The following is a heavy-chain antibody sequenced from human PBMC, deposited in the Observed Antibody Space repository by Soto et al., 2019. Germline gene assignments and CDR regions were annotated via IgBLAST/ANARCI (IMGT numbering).Heavy chain of an antibody. CDR1: GYTFTSYG. V-gene: IGHV1-18*01. Sequence: ASVKVSCKASGYTFTSYGISWVRQAPGQGLEWMGWISPNNGNTSYAQKFQGRVTMTTDTSTSTAYMELRSLRSEDTAVYYCARVSRRIVATRDVDYWGQGTLVTVSS. CDR2: ISPNNGNT. J-gene: IGHJ4*02. CDR3: ARVSRRIVATRDVDY. D-gene: IGHD5-12*01.